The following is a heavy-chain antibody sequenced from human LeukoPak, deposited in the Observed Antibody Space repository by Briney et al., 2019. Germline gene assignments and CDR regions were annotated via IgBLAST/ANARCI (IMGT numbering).Heavy chain of an antibody. Sequence: GGSLRLSCAASGFTVSSSYMSWVRQAPGKGLEWVSIISGAGTTYYADSVKGRFTISRDNSKNTVYLQVNSLRDEDTAVYYCARVPHYGDYVHYYFDYWGQGTLVTVSS. CDR3: ARVPHYGDYVHYYFDY. D-gene: IGHD4-17*01. J-gene: IGHJ4*02. CDR2: ISGAGTT. CDR1: GFTVSSSY. V-gene: IGHV3-66*01.